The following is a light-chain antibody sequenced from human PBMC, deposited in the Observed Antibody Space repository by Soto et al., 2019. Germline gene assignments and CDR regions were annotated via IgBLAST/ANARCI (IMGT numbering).Light chain of an antibody. Sequence: QSVLTQPDAVSGSPGQSITISCTGTSSDVGGYNYVSWYQQHPGKAPKLMIYDVSNRPSGVSNRFSGSKSGNTASLTISGLQAEDEADYYCSSYTSSPFVFGTGTKLTVL. CDR1: SSDVGGYNY. CDR2: DVS. V-gene: IGLV2-14*01. J-gene: IGLJ1*01. CDR3: SSYTSSPFV.